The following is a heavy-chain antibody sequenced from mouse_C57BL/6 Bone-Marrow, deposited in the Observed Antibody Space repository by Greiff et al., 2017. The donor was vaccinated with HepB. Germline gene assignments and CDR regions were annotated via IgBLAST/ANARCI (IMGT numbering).Heavy chain of an antibody. CDR3: ARWGYFYFDY. V-gene: IGHV1-61*01. Sequence: QVQLQQSGAELVRPGSSVKLSCKASGYTFTSYWMDWVKQRPGQGLEWIGNIYPSDSETHYNQKFKDKATLTVDKSSSTAYMQLSSLTSEDSAVYYCARWGYFYFDYWGQGTTLTVSS. CDR1: GYTFTSYW. J-gene: IGHJ2*01. D-gene: IGHD1-1*01. CDR2: IYPSDSET.